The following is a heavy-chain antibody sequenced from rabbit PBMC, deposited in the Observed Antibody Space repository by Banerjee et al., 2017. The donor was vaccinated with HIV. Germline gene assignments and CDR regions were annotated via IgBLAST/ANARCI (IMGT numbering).Heavy chain of an antibody. V-gene: IGHV1S45*01. CDR1: GFSFSNKYV. Sequence: QQQLEESGGGLVKPEGSLTLSCTASGFSFSNKYVMCWVRQAPGKGLEWIGCINGGSSGDTYYASWAKGRFTISKTSSTTVTLQMTSLTAADTATYLCARDLAGVIGWNFNLWGPGTLVTVS. J-gene: IGHJ4*01. CDR3: ARDLAGVIGWNFNL. D-gene: IGHD4-1*01. CDR2: INGGSSGDT.